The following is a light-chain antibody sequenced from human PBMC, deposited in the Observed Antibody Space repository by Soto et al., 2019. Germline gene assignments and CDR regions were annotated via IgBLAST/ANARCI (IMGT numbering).Light chain of an antibody. CDR2: WAF. J-gene: IGKJ2*01. CDR3: QQYYSTPDT. V-gene: IGKV4-1*01. Sequence: DIVLTQSPESLGVSLGERATIHCKSNQSLFYSSNNRNYLAWYQHKAGQAPRLLIYWAFTRESVVPARYSGSGSGTDFTLTISSLLAEDVATYICQQYYSTPDTFGQGTKLDIK. CDR1: QSLFYSSNNRNY.